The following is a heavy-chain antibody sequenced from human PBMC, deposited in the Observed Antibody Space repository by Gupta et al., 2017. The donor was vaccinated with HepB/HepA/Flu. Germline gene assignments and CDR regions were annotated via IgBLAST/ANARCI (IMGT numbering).Heavy chain of an antibody. V-gene: IGHV3-30*18. D-gene: IGHD6-19*01. CDR1: GFTFSSYG. CDR2: ISYDGSNK. Sequence: GSLRLSCAASGFTFSSYGMHWVRQAPGKGLEWVAVISYDGSNKYYADSVKGRFTISRDNSKNTLYLQMNSLRAEDTAVHYCAKDQGWGSGLGSGGPIDYWGQGTLVTVSS. J-gene: IGHJ4*02. CDR3: AKDQGWGSGLGSGGPIDY.